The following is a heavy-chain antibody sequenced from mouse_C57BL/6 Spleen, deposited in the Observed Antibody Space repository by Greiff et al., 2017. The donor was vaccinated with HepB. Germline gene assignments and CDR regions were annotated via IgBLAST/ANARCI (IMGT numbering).Heavy chain of an antibody. Sequence: QVQLKESGPGLVQPSQSLSITCTVSGFSLTSYGVHWVRQSPGKGLEWLGVIWSGGSTDYNAAFISRLSISKDNSKSQVFFKMNSLRADDTAIYYCAGYGSSYAAMDYWGQGTSVTVSS. CDR1: GFSLTSYG. V-gene: IGHV2-2*01. J-gene: IGHJ4*01. CDR2: IWSGGST. CDR3: AGYGSSYAAMDY. D-gene: IGHD1-1*01.